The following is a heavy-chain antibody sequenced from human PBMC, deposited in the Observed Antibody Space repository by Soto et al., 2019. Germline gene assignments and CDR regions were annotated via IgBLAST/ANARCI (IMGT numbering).Heavy chain of an antibody. J-gene: IGHJ4*02. Sequence: GGSLSLSCAASGFTFTDSWMTWVRQAPGKGLEWVANIKEDGSAQYYVDSVKGPFTISRDNATNSLYLQIDNLRDDDTAVYYCAKAQGVATIKSNFDYWGQGTLVTVSS. V-gene: IGHV3-7*05. CDR3: AKAQGVATIKSNFDY. CDR1: GFTFTDSW. D-gene: IGHD5-12*01. CDR2: IKEDGSAQ.